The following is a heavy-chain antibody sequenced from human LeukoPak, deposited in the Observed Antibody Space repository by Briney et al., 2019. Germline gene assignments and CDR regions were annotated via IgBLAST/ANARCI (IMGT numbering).Heavy chain of an antibody. J-gene: IGHJ4*02. Sequence: GESLKISCKGSGYSFLSHWIGWVRQMPGKGLEWMGIIYPGDSDTRYNPSFQGQVTISADKSISTAYLQWSSLKASDTAMYYCARHASPYSSNYYFDYWGQGALVTVSS. V-gene: IGHV5-51*01. CDR2: IYPGDSDT. CDR3: ARHASPYSSNYYFDY. CDR1: GYSFLSHW. D-gene: IGHD6-13*01.